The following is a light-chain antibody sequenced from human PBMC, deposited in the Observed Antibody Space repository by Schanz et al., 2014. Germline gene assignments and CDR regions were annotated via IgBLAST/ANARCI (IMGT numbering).Light chain of an antibody. Sequence: QSALTQPASVSGSPGQSITISCTGTSSDVGGYNFVSWYQQHPGKAPKLIFYEGTMRPSGVSDRFSGSKSGNTASLTISGLQAEDEAGYYCSSHTTSNTVIFGGGTKLTVL. CDR1: SSDVGGYNF. V-gene: IGLV2-14*01. CDR2: EGT. CDR3: SSHTTSNTVI. J-gene: IGLJ2*01.